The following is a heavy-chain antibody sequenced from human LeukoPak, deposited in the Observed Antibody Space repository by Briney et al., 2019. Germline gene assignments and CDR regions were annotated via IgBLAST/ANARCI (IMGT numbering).Heavy chain of an antibody. V-gene: IGHV3-7*01. CDR1: GFTFSSYW. Sequence: PGGSLRLSCEASGFTFSSYWMSWVRQVPGKGLEWVANMQQDGREEYYVDSVKGRFTISRDNAKNSLYLQMNSLRAEDTAVYYCVRDPRQQSRRGYYYYGLDVWGQGTTVTVSS. D-gene: IGHD6-13*01. CDR2: MQQDGREE. J-gene: IGHJ6*02. CDR3: VRDPRQQSRRGYYYYGLDV.